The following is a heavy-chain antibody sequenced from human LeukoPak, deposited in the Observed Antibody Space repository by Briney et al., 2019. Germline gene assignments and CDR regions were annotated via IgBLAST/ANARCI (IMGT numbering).Heavy chain of an antibody. V-gene: IGHV3-23*01. Sequence: GGSLRLSCAASGFTFSSYAMSWVRQAPGKGLEWVSAISGSGGSTYYADSVKGRFTISRDNTKNTLYLQMNSLRAEDTAVYYCANPYGDYDFDYWGQGTLVTVSS. D-gene: IGHD4-17*01. CDR1: GFTFSSYA. J-gene: IGHJ4*02. CDR3: ANPYGDYDFDY. CDR2: ISGSGGST.